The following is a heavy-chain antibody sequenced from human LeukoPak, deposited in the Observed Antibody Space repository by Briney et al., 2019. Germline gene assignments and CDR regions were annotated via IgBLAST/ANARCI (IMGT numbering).Heavy chain of an antibody. CDR1: GFTFSSYA. CDR2: IWYDGSSI. CDR3: ARDPSDCSTTSCYGALSYYYTMDV. J-gene: IGHJ6*02. V-gene: IGHV3-33*08. Sequence: PGGSLRLSCAASGFTFSSYAMHWVRQAPGKGMGWVAVIWYDGSSIYHAASVKGRFTISRDNSKNTVYLQMNSLRAEDTAVYYCARDPSDCSTTSCYGALSYYYTMDVWGQGTTVTVSS. D-gene: IGHD2-2*01.